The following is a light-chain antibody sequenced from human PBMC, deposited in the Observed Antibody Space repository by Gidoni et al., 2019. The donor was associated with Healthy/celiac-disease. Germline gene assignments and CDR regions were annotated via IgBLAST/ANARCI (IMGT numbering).Light chain of an antibody. V-gene: IGLV1-47*01. CDR2: RNN. J-gene: IGLJ3*02. Sequence: QSVLTQPPSASGTHGQRVTISCSGSSSNIGSNYVYWYPQLPGTAPKLLIYRNNQRPSGVPDRFSGSKSGTSASLAISGLRSEDEADYYCAAWDDSLSAWVFGGGTKLTVL. CDR3: AAWDDSLSAWV. CDR1: SSNIGSNY.